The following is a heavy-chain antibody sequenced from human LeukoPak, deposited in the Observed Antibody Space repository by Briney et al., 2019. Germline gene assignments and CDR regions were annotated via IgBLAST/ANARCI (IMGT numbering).Heavy chain of an antibody. CDR1: GFTFSSYS. D-gene: IGHD3-22*01. Sequence: GGSLRLSCAASGFTFSSYSMNWVRQAPGKGLEWVSGTSGSGDNTYYADSVKGRFTISRDNSKNTLYVQVNSLGTEDTAAYYCAKGSYYDSSGSFYFDYWGQGTLVTVSS. CDR2: TSGSGDNT. CDR3: AKGSYYDSSGSFYFDY. J-gene: IGHJ4*02. V-gene: IGHV3-23*01.